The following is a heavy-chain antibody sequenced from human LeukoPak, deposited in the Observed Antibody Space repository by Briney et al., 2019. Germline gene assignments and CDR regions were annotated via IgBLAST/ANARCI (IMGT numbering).Heavy chain of an antibody. V-gene: IGHV3-48*03. D-gene: IGHD3-16*01. CDR1: GFTFSSYE. J-gene: IGHJ3*02. Sequence: PGGSLRLSCAASGFTFSSYEMNWVRQAPGKGLEWVSYISSSGSTIYYADSVKGRFTISRDNAKNSLYLQLNSLSTEDTAVYYCARDLGGGLWPNAFDIWGLGTMVAVSS. CDR3: ARDLGGGLWPNAFDI. CDR2: ISSSGSTI.